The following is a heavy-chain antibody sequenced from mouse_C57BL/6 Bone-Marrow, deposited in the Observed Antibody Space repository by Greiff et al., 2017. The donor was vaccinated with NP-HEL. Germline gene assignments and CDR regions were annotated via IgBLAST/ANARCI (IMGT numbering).Heavy chain of an antibody. V-gene: IGHV1-74*01. D-gene: IGHD4-1*01. CDR3: AILTNWDWGYFDV. CDR2: IHPSDSDT. CDR1: GYTFTSYW. Sequence: VQLQQPGAELVKPGASVKVSCKASGYTFTSYWMHWVKQRPGQGLEWSGRIHPSDSDTNYNQKLKGKATLTVDKSSSTAYLQLSSLTSEDSAVYYCAILTNWDWGYFDVWGTGTTVTVSS. J-gene: IGHJ1*03.